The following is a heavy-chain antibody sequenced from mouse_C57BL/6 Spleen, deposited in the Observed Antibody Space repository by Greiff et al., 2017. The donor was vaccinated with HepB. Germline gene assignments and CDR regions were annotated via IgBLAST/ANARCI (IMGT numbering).Heavy chain of an antibody. CDR3: TTGSNYGY. J-gene: IGHJ4*01. Sequence: EVQLQQSGAELVRPGASVKLSCTASGFNIKDDYMHWVKQRPEQGLEWIGWIDPENGDTEYASKFQGKATITADTSSNTAYLQLSSLTSEDTAVYYCTTGSNYGYWGLGTSVTVSS. CDR2: IDPENGDT. V-gene: IGHV14-4*01. D-gene: IGHD2-5*01. CDR1: GFNIKDDY.